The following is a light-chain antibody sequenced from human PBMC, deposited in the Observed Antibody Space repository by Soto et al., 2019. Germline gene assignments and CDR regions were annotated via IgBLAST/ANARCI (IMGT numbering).Light chain of an antibody. CDR3: QQYNAWPRT. CDR1: QSVSNG. J-gene: IGKJ1*01. V-gene: IGKV3-15*01. CDR2: GAS. Sequence: EIVMTQSPGTLSVSPGERATLSWRASQSVSNGLAWIQQKPGQPPRLLIYGASTRATGIPARFSGSGSGTEFTLTISSLQPEDFALYSCQQYNAWPRTFGQGTKVEIK.